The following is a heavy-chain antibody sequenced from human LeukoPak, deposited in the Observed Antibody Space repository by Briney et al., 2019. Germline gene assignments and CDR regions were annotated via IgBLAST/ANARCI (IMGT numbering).Heavy chain of an antibody. CDR2: IYTSGST. Sequence: SETLSLTRTVSGGSISSYYWSWIRQPAGKGLEWIGRIYTSGSTNYNPSLKSRVTMSVDTSKNQFSLKLSSVTAADTAVYYCARSYGSGSLNWFDPWGQGTLVTVSS. J-gene: IGHJ5*02. CDR3: ARSYGSGSLNWFDP. D-gene: IGHD3-10*01. CDR1: GGSISSYY. V-gene: IGHV4-4*07.